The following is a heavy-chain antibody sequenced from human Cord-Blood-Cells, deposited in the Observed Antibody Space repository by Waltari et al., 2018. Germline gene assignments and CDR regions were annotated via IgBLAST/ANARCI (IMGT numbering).Heavy chain of an antibody. CDR2: IYYSGST. Sequence: QLQLQESGPGLVKPSETLSLTCTVSGGSISSSSYYWGWIRQPPGKGMEWIGSIYYSGSTYYNPSLKIRVTISVDTSKNQFSLKLSSVTAADTAVYYCARRYCSSTSCYWYFDLWGRGTLVTVSS. CDR3: ARRYCSSTSCYWYFDL. CDR1: GGSISSSSYY. J-gene: IGHJ2*01. V-gene: IGHV4-39*01. D-gene: IGHD2-2*01.